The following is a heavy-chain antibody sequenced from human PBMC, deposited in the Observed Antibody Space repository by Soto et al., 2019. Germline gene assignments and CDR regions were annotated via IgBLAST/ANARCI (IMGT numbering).Heavy chain of an antibody. CDR2: LDHQGYS. V-gene: IGHV4-59*01. Sequence: SETLSLTCSVSGAPITSNYWTWIRQPPGKGLEWIGYLDHQGYSNYSPSLRSRVSMSIDTSKNQLSLKVHSVTAADTAVYYCARVSVTGDFDRLDPLGQGTLLTLSS. CDR1: GAPITSNY. J-gene: IGHJ5*02. D-gene: IGHD3-9*01. CDR3: ARVSVTGDFDRLDP.